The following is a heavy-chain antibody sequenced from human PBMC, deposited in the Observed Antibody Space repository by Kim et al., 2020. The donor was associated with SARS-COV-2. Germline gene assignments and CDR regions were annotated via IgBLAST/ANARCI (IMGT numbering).Heavy chain of an antibody. CDR2: IIPIFGTT. J-gene: IGHJ4*02. CDR1: GGTFSSYD. V-gene: IGHV1-69*13. Sequence: SVKVSCKASGGTFSSYDISWVRQAPGQGLEWMGGIIPIFGTTNYAQKFQGRVTITADESTSTAYMELSSLRSEDTAVYYCARVSGYDWGADDYWGQGTLVTVSS. CDR3: ARVSGYDWGADDY. D-gene: IGHD5-12*01.